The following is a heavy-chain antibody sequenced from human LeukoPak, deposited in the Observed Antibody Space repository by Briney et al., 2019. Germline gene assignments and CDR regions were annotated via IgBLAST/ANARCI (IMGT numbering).Heavy chain of an antibody. J-gene: IGHJ6*02. CDR2: ISGSGGST. D-gene: IGHD6-19*01. V-gene: IGHV3-23*01. CDR3: AKDLLGSSAPRYYYYYGMDV. Sequence: GGSLRLSCAASGFTFSSYAMSWVRQAPGKGLEWVSAISGSGGSTYYADSVKGRFTISRENSKKTLYLQMNDLRNQDTAVYYCAKDLLGSSAPRYYYYYGMDVWGQGTTVTVSS. CDR1: GFTFSSYA.